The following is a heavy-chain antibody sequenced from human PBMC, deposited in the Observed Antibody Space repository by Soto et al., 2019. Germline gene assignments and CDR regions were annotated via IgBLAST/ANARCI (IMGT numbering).Heavy chain of an antibody. Sequence: SETLSLTCTVSGGSISSVDYYWIWIRQPPGKGLEWIGYIYYSGSTYYNPSLKSRVTISVDTSKNQFSLKLSSVTAADTAVYYCARYYYYDSSGPRPWFDPWGQGTLVTVSS. V-gene: IGHV4-30-4*01. CDR2: IYYSGST. CDR1: GGSISSVDYY. J-gene: IGHJ5*02. CDR3: ARYYYYDSSGPRPWFDP. D-gene: IGHD3-22*01.